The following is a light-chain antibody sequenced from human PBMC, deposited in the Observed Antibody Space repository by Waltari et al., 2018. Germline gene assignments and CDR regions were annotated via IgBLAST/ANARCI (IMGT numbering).Light chain of an antibody. J-gene: IGLJ1*01. CDR1: TSDVGGYNY. V-gene: IGLV2-14*01. Sequence: ALTQPASVSGSPGQSITIPCPGTTSDVGGYNYVSGSQQHPGKAPKLMIYEVSNRPSGVSNRFSGSKSGNTASLTISGLQAEDEADYYCSSYTSSSTSPYVFGTGTKVTVL. CDR3: SSYTSSSTSPYV. CDR2: EVS.